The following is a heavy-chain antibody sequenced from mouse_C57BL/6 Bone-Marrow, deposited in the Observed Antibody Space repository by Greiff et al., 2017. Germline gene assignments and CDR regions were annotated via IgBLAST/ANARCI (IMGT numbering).Heavy chain of an antibody. CDR2: INPSTGGT. Sequence: VQLKQSGPELVKPGASVKISCKASGYSFTGYYMNWVKQSPEKSLEWIGEINPSTGGTTYNQKFTAKATLTVDKSSSTAYMQLKSLTSEDSAVYYCARVTRTYFDGWGQGTTLTVSS. CDR1: GYSFTGYY. V-gene: IGHV1-42*01. D-gene: IGHD2-1*01. CDR3: ARVTRTYFDG. J-gene: IGHJ2*01.